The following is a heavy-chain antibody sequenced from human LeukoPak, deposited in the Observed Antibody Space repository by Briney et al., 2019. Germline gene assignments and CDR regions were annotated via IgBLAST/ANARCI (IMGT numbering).Heavy chain of an antibody. J-gene: IGHJ4*02. CDR3: ARDQTGFCSGSSCLGSTFDY. CDR2: ISYDGSNK. CDR1: GFILSDYN. V-gene: IGHV3-30*04. D-gene: IGHD2-15*01. Sequence: PGRSLRLSCAASGFILSDYNMHWVRQAPGKGLEWVAVISYDGSNKYYADSVKGRFTISRDNSKNTLHLQMNSLRAEDTAVYYCARDQTGFCSGSSCLGSTFDYWGQGTLVTVSS.